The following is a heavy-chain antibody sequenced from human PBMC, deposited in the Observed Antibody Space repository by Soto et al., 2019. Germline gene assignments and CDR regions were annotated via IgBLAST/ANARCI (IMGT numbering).Heavy chain of an antibody. CDR1: AFSLKTYW. D-gene: IGHD3-10*01. J-gene: IGHJ4*02. Sequence: EVQLVESGGGLVLPGGSLRLSCVGSAFSLKTYWMAWVRQAPRKGLECVANIRQYGDETFHVDSVKARFTISRDNANNSVYLQMDNLRAEDTGVYYCATGGSGAYYLGPLDYWGQGIMVIVSS. V-gene: IGHV3-7*01. CDR2: IRQYGDET. CDR3: ATGGSGAYYLGPLDY.